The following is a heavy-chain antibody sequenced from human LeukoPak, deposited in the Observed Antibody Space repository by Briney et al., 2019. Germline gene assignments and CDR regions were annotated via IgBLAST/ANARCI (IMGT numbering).Heavy chain of an antibody. CDR2: INHSGST. CDR3: ARRSRITIIVVVMTGQKSHHFDY. V-gene: IGHV4-34*01. D-gene: IGHD3-22*01. CDR1: GYSISSGYY. J-gene: IGHJ4*02. Sequence: SETLSLTCAVSGYSISSGYYWSWIRQPPGKGLEWIGEINHSGSTNYNPSLKSRVTISVDTSKNQFSLKLSSVTAADTAVYYCARRSRITIIVVVMTGQKSHHFDYWGQGTLVTVSS.